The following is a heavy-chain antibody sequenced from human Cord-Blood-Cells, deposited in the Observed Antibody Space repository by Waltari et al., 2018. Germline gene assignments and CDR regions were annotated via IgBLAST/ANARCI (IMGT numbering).Heavy chain of an antibody. V-gene: IGHV1-69*06. D-gene: IGHD1-1*01. CDR3: ASSDNWNDDY. CDR1: SYA. J-gene: IGHJ4*02. CDR2: IIPIFGTA. Sequence: SYAISWVRQAPGQGLEWMGGIIPIFGTANYAQKFQGRVTITADKSTSTAYMELSSLRSEDTAVYYCASSDNWNDDYWGQGTLVTVSS.